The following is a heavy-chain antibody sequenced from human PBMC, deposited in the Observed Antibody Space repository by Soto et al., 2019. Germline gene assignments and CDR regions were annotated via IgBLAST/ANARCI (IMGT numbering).Heavy chain of an antibody. CDR3: ARDRVPRSGLNCFFDI. CDR1: GITISIYW. D-gene: IGHD3-3*01. J-gene: IGHJ4*02. Sequence: GGSLRLSCEASGITISIYWMSWVRQAPGKGLEWVANIKQDESEKWYVDSVRGRFTISRENGKNSLYLQMNSLRVEDTAVYYCARDRVPRSGLNCFFDIWGQGALVTVSS. V-gene: IGHV3-7*01. CDR2: IKQDESEK.